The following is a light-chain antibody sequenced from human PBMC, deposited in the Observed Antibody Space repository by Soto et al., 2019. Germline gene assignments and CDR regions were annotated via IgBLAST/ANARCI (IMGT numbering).Light chain of an antibody. Sequence: ELVLTQSSATPSLPPGARAKFSCRASQNISSYLAWYQQKPGQAPRLLIFDASNRATDIPARFSGSGSGTDFTLTISSMEPEDFAVYYCQQFSSYPLTGGGGTTGDIK. CDR3: QQFSSYPLT. CDR1: QNISSY. J-gene: IGKJ4*01. CDR2: DAS. V-gene: IGKV3-11*01.